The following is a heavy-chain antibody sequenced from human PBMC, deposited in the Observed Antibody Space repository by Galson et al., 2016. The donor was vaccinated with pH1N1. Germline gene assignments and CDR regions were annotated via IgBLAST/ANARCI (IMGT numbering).Heavy chain of an antibody. Sequence: SLRLSCAASGFTFSHYWMTWVRQAPGKRLEWLAFIKEDVTASDYADSVKGRFTISRDNGKSSLYLQMSSLTGDDTAVYFCVRDSGWFKLDSWGQGTLVTVSS. J-gene: IGHJ4*02. CDR3: VRDSGWFKLDS. CDR1: GFTFSHYW. CDR2: IKEDVTAS. D-gene: IGHD6-19*01. V-gene: IGHV3-7*01.